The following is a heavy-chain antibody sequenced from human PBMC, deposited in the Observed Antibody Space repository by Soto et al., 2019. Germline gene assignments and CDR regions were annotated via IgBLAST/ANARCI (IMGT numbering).Heavy chain of an antibody. V-gene: IGHV5-51*01. Sequence: GESLKISCKGSGYSFTSYWICWVRQMPWKGLEWMGITYPGDSDTRYSPSFQGQVTISADKSISTAYLQWSSLKASDTAMYYCARQRCSSTSCYYYYGMDVWGQGTTVTVSS. CDR1: GYSFTSYW. CDR3: ARQRCSSTSCYYYYGMDV. CDR2: TYPGDSDT. J-gene: IGHJ6*02. D-gene: IGHD2-2*01.